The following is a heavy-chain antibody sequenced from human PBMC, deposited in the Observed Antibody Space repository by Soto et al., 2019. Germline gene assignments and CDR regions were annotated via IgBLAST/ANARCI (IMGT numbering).Heavy chain of an antibody. D-gene: IGHD3-22*01. V-gene: IGHV4-30-2*06. CDR1: GGSITSAGHS. J-gene: IGHJ4*02. Sequence: PSETLSLTCTVSGGSITSAGHSWGWVRQSPGKGLEWIGYSHHSGSSYYNPSLQSRVTISVDRSKAQFYLTLTSVTAADTAVYFCARARYYGWCFDLWGLGTAVTVSS. CDR3: ARARYYGWCFDL. CDR2: SHHSGSS.